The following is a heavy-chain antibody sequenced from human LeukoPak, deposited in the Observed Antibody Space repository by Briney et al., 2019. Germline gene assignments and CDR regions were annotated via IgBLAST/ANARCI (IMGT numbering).Heavy chain of an antibody. CDR3: ARDFGGDFEWLLYTAFNWFDP. V-gene: IGHV3-21*01. CDR1: GFTFSSYS. J-gene: IGHJ5*02. Sequence: GGSLRLSCAASGFTFSSYSMNWVRQAPGKGLEWVSSISSSSSYIYYADSVKGRFTISRDNAKNSLYLQMNSLRAEDTAVYYCARDFGGDFEWLLYTAFNWFDPWGQGTLVTVSS. D-gene: IGHD3-9*01. CDR2: ISSSSSYI.